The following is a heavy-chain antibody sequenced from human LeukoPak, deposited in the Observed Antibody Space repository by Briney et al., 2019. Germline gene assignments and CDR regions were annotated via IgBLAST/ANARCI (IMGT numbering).Heavy chain of an antibody. D-gene: IGHD4-17*01. Sequence: GRSLRLSCAASGLSFRSYGMHWVRQAPGKGLEWVAIIYYDGSNKYYADSVKGRFTISRENSKNTLVLQMNSLRAEDTAVYYCATDRQLRYFDHWGQGTLVTVSA. CDR1: GLSFRSYG. CDR3: ATDRQLRYFDH. J-gene: IGHJ4*02. CDR2: IYYDGSNK. V-gene: IGHV3-33*01.